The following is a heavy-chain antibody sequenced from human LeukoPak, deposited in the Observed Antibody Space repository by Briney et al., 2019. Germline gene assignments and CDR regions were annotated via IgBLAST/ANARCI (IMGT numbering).Heavy chain of an antibody. V-gene: IGHV3-23*01. Sequence: GGSLRLSCAASGFTFSSYAMSWVRQAPGKGLEWVSAISGSGGSTHYADSLKGRFTISRDNSKNTLYLQMNSLRAEDTAVYYCAKNGWELIKGGAFDIWGQGTMVTVSS. D-gene: IGHD1-26*01. CDR2: ISGSGGST. J-gene: IGHJ3*02. CDR3: AKNGWELIKGGAFDI. CDR1: GFTFSSYA.